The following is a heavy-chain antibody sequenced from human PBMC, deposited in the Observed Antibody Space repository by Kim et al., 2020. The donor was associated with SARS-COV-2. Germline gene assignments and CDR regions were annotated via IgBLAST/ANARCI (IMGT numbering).Heavy chain of an antibody. J-gene: IGHJ5*02. CDR3: ARDHWVVVASGEPNWFDP. D-gene: IGHD2-15*01. Sequence: GGSLRLSCAASGFTFSSYSMNWVRQAPGKGLEWVSYISSSSSTIYYADSVKGRFTISRDNAKNSLYLQMNSLRAEDTAVYYCARDHWVVVASGEPNWFDPWGQGTLVTVSS. CDR1: GFTFSSYS. CDR2: ISSSSSTI. V-gene: IGHV3-48*04.